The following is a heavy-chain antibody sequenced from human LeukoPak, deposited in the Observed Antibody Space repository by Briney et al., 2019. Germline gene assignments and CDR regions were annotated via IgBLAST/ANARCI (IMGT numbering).Heavy chain of an antibody. D-gene: IGHD5-24*01. Sequence: SETLSLTCTVSGGSLTSHYWSWIRQPPGQGLERIGYVYYSDTTNSNPSLKSRVTISVDTSKNQFSLKLTSVTAADTAVYYCARGRGRDGDNLTRWGQGTLVTVSS. CDR2: VYYSDTT. V-gene: IGHV4-59*11. CDR1: GGSLTSHY. J-gene: IGHJ4*02. CDR3: ARGRGRDGDNLTR.